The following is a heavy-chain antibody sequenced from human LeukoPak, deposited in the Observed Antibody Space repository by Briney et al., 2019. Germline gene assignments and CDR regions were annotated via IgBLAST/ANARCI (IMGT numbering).Heavy chain of an antibody. Sequence: SETLSLTCTVSGYSISSGYYWGWIRQPPGKGLEWIGSIYHSGSTYYNPSLKSRVTISVDTSKNQFSLKLTSVTAADTAVYYCARLAKMTAINTYYFDYWGQGTLVTVSS. D-gene: IGHD5-24*01. CDR3: ARLAKMTAINTYYFDY. CDR1: GYSISSGYY. CDR2: IYHSGST. V-gene: IGHV4-38-2*02. J-gene: IGHJ4*02.